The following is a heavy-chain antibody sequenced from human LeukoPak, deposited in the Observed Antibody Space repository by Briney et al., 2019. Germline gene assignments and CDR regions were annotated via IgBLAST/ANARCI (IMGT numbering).Heavy chain of an antibody. J-gene: IGHJ3*02. V-gene: IGHV4-30-4*01. D-gene: IGHD3-22*01. Sequence: PSETLSLTCTVSGGSISSGGYYWSWIRQPPGKGLEWIGYIYYSGSTYYNPSLKSRVTISVDTSKNQFSLKLSSVTAADTAVYYCARDQSYYYDSSGSDAFDIWGQGTMVTVSS. CDR3: ARDQSYYYDSSGSDAFDI. CDR1: GGSISSGGYY. CDR2: IYYSGST.